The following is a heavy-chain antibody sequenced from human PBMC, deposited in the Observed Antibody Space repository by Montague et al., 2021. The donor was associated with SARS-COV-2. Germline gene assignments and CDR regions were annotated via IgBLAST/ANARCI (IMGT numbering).Heavy chain of an antibody. D-gene: IGHD6-19*01. Sequence: PALVKPTQTLTLTCTFSGFSLDSRGVGVGWIRQPPGKALECLALIYWNDDKRYSPSLKTRLTVTKDTSKNQVVLTMTNMDPVDTATYFCAHKNSGWSIEFAYWGQGALVTVSS. V-gene: IGHV2-5*01. CDR2: IYWNDDK. J-gene: IGHJ4*02. CDR1: GFSLDSRGVG. CDR3: AHKNSGWSIEFAY.